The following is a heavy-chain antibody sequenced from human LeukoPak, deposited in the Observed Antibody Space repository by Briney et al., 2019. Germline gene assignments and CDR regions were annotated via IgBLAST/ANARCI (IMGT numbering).Heavy chain of an antibody. CDR3: ARDPVEIATTEFDY. CDR2: INPNSGGT. CDR1: GYTFTGNY. J-gene: IGHJ4*02. Sequence: ASVKVSCKASGYTFTGNYMHWVRQAPGQGLEWMGWINPNSGGTNYAQKFQGRVTMTRDTSISTAYMDLSKLRSDDTAVYYCARDPVEIATTEFDYWGQGTLVTVSS. D-gene: IGHD5-24*01. V-gene: IGHV1-2*02.